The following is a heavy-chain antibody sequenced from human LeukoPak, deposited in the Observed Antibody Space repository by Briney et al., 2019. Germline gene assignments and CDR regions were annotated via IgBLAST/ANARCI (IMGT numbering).Heavy chain of an antibody. J-gene: IGHJ4*02. CDR2: INHSGST. CDR1: VGSFSGYY. CDR3: ARGPGTWYYY. V-gene: IGHV4-34*01. Sequence: PSETLSLTCAFYVGSFSGYYWSGIRQPPGKGLEWIGEINHSGSTNYNPSLKSRVTISIDTSKNQFSLKLSSVTAADPALYYCARGPGTWYYYWGQGTLVTVSS. D-gene: IGHD6-13*01.